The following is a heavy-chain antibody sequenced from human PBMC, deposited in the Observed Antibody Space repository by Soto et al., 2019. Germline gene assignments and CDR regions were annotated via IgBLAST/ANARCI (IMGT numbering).Heavy chain of an antibody. D-gene: IGHD2-2*02. CDR3: ARWPEYCRSTSCYIVP. Sequence: EVQLVESGGGVVQPGGSLRLSCEASGFTFRNYEMNWVRQAPGKGLEWVSYISSSGDTIYNADSVKGRFTISRDNAKNSLYLQMNSLSAEDTAVYYCARWPEYCRSTSCYIVPWGQGTLVTVSS. J-gene: IGHJ5*02. V-gene: IGHV3-48*03. CDR1: GFTFRNYE. CDR2: ISSSGDTI.